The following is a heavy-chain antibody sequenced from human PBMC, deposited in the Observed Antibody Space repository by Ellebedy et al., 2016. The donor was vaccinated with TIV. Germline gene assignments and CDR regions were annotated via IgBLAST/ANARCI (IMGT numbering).Heavy chain of an antibody. D-gene: IGHD1-26*01. V-gene: IGHV3-74*01. Sequence: PGGSLRLSCAASGFTFSSYWMHWVRQAPGKGLVWVSRINTDGRTIDYADSVKGRFTIPRDNAKNTLYLQMNSLRLEDTGVYFCARAGSYRFDYWGQGSLVTVSS. CDR1: GFTFSSYW. CDR3: ARAGSYRFDY. J-gene: IGHJ4*02. CDR2: INTDGRTI.